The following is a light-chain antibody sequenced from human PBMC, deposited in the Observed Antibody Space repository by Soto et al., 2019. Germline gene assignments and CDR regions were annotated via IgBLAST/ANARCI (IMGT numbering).Light chain of an antibody. V-gene: IGLV1-40*01. J-gene: IGLJ1*01. CDR1: SSNIGAGYD. Sequence: QSVLTQPPSVSGAPGQRVTISCTGSSSNIGAGYDVHWYQQLPGTAPKLLIYGNSNRHSGVSDRFSGSKSGTSASLAITGLQAEDEADYYCQSYDSSRSGDVFGPGTKLTVL. CDR2: GNS. CDR3: QSYDSSRSGDV.